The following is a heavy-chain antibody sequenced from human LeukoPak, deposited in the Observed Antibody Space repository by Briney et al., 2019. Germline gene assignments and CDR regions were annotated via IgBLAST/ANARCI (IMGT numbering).Heavy chain of an antibody. J-gene: IGHJ4*02. Sequence: GGSLRLACAASGFTFSNYGMSWVRQAPGKGLEWVSAISGSGSSTYYADSVKGRFTISRDNSKNTLYLQMNSLRAEDTAVYYCAKWYSSGWYASLDYWGQGTLVTVSS. CDR3: AKWYSSGWYASLDY. D-gene: IGHD6-19*01. CDR1: GFTFSNYG. V-gene: IGHV3-23*01. CDR2: ISGSGSST.